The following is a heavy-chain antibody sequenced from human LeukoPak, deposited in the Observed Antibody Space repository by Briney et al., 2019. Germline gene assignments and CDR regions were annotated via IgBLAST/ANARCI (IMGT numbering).Heavy chain of an antibody. Sequence: GESLKISCKASGYSFTNYWVGWVRQMPGKGLEWMGIVNPGDSDTRYSPSFQGQVTISADKSISTAYLQWSSLKASDTAMYYCARHVTTTDISWFDPWGQGTLVTVSS. J-gene: IGHJ5*02. V-gene: IGHV5-51*01. CDR3: ARHVTTTDISWFDP. CDR1: GYSFTNYW. D-gene: IGHD1-1*01. CDR2: VNPGDSDT.